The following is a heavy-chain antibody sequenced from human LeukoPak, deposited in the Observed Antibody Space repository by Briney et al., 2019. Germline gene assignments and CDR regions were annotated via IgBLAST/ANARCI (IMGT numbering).Heavy chain of an antibody. D-gene: IGHD3-10*01. CDR1: GFTFSDHY. V-gene: IGHV3-72*01. Sequence: GGSLRLSCAASGFTFSDHYMDWVRQAPGKGLEWVGRTANKAHTYTTDYAASVKGRFTISRDASKNSLYLQMNGLRTEDTAVYYCVAMIRGVGYWGQGTLVTVSS. J-gene: IGHJ4*02. CDR2: TANKAHTYTT. CDR3: VAMIRGVGY.